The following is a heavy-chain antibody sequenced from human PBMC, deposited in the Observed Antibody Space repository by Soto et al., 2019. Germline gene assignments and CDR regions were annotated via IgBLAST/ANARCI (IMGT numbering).Heavy chain of an antibody. CDR2: ISGSGGST. CDR3: ATDPGGYDTPNWFDP. V-gene: IGHV3-23*01. CDR1: GFTFSSYA. D-gene: IGHD5-12*01. Sequence: EVQLLESGGGLVQPGGSLRLSCAASGFTFSSYAMSWVRQAPGKGLEWVSAISGSGGSTYYADSVKGRFTISRDNSKNTLYLQMNSLRAEDTAVYYCATDPGGYDTPNWFDPWGQGTLVTVSS. J-gene: IGHJ5*02.